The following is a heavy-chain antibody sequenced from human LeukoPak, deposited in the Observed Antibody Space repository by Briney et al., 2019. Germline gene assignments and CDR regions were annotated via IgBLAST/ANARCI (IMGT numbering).Heavy chain of an antibody. V-gene: IGHV3-7*01. CDR1: GFTFSTYW. CDR2: IKEDGSDK. CDR3: AKGWKYSSGWYDY. Sequence: GGSLRLSCAASGFTFSTYWMSWVRQAPGKGLEWVANIKEDGSDKYYADSVKGRFTISRDNSKNTLYLQMNSLRAEDTAVYYCAKGWKYSSGWYDYWGQGTLVTVSS. D-gene: IGHD6-19*01. J-gene: IGHJ4*02.